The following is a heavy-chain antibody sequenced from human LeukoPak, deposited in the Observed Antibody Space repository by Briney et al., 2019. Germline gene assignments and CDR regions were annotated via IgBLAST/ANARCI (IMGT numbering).Heavy chain of an antibody. CDR3: ARDRANYYGSGASTLDP. V-gene: IGHV1-18*01. J-gene: IGHJ5*02. CDR2: ISAYNGNT. CDR1: GYTFTSYG. D-gene: IGHD3-10*01. Sequence: ASVKVSCKASGYTFTSYGISWVRQAPGQGLEWMGWISAYNGNTNYAQKLQGRVTTTTDTSTSTAYMELRSLRSDDTAVYYCARDRANYYGSGASTLDPWGQGTLVTVSS.